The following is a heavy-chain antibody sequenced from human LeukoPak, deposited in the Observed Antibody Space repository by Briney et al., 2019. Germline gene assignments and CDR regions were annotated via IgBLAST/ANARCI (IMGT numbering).Heavy chain of an antibody. CDR1: GYTFTSYG. Sequence: ASVKVSCKASGYTFTSYGISWVRQAPGQGLEWMGWISAYNGNTNYAQKLQGRVTMTTDTSTSTAYMELRSLRSDDTAVYYCARGALYGDYHYYYYYGMDVWGKGTTVTVSS. D-gene: IGHD4-17*01. J-gene: IGHJ6*04. V-gene: IGHV1-18*01. CDR3: ARGALYGDYHYYYYYGMDV. CDR2: ISAYNGNT.